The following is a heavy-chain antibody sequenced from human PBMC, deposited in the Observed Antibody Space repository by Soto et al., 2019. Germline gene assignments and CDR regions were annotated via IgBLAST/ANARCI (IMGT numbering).Heavy chain of an antibody. CDR2: IYPGDSDT. V-gene: IGHV5-51*01. D-gene: IGHD3-3*02. CDR3: ARHPILGVVTSYYDYMDV. J-gene: IGHJ6*03. Sequence: GESLKISCKGSGYSFTSYWIGWVRQMPGKGLEWMGIIYPGDSDTRYSPSFAGQVTISADKSISTAYLQWSSLKASDTAMYYCARHPILGVVTSYYDYMDVWGKGTTVTVSS. CDR1: GYSFTSYW.